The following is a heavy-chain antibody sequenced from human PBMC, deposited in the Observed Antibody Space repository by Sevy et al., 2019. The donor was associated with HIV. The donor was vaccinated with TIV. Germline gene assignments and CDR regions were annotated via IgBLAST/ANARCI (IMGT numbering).Heavy chain of an antibody. CDR2: ISGGGGST. V-gene: IGHV3-23*01. CDR3: AKEGTWYGRDYFDY. CDR1: GFSFSLYA. J-gene: IGHJ4*02. D-gene: IGHD6-13*01. Sequence: GGSLRLSCVASGFSFSLYAMSWVLQAPGKGLEWVSAISGGGGSTYYAASVKGRFTISRDTSKNTLSLQMTSLRAEDTAVYYCAKEGTWYGRDYFDYWGQRTLVTVSS.